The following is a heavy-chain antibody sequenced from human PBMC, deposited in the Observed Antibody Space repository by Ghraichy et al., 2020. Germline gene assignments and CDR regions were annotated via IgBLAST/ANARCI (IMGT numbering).Heavy chain of an antibody. J-gene: IGHJ4*02. CDR3: ASRYGSGSYYLPFDC. V-gene: IGHV3-23*01. Sequence: SCAASGFTFNSYAMSWVRQAPGKGLEWVSSISGNGENTYYADSVKGRFTISRDNSKNALYLQMNSLRAEDTALYYCASRYGSGSYYLPFDCWGQGTLVTVSS. CDR2: ISGNGENT. CDR1: GFTFNSYA. D-gene: IGHD3-10*01.